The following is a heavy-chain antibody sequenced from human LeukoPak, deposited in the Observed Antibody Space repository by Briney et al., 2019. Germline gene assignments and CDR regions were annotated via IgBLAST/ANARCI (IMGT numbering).Heavy chain of an antibody. J-gene: IGHJ5*02. CDR2: INPSGGST. Sequence: GASVKVSCKASGYTFTSYYMHWVRQAPGQGLEWMGIINPSGGSTSYAQKFQGRVTMTRDTSTSTVYMELSSLGSEDTAVYYCARGGIVVVTAMGNWFDPWGQGTLVTVSS. D-gene: IGHD2-21*02. CDR3: ARGGIVVVTAMGNWFDP. CDR1: GYTFTSYY. V-gene: IGHV1-46*01.